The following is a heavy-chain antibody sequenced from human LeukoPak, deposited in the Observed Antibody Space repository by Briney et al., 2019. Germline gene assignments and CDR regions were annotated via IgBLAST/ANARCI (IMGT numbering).Heavy chain of an antibody. J-gene: IGHJ5*02. D-gene: IGHD6-19*01. CDR3: ARDAYSSGWFGWFDP. CDR1: GFTVRTTY. V-gene: IGHV3-53*01. CDR2: IYGGGST. Sequence: PGGSLRLSCVLSGFTVRTTYMSWVRQAPGKGLEWVSLIYGGGSTYYADSVKGRFTMSKDTSKNTVYLQMNSLRAEDTAVYYCARDAYSSGWFGWFDPWGQGTLVTVSS.